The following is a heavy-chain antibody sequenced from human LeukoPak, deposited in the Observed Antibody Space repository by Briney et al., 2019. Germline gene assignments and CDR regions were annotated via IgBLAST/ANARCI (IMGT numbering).Heavy chain of an antibody. V-gene: IGHV3-7*01. D-gene: IGHD6-13*01. CDR3: ARGAASSRYYFDY. CDR2: MNIDGSEK. J-gene: IGHJ4*02. Sequence: GGSLRLSCAASGFTFSNYWMGWVRQAPGKRLEWVANMNIDGSEKYYADSVKGRFSISRDNARNSVYLQMASLRVEDTAVYYCARGAASSRYYFDYWGQGTLVTVSS. CDR1: GFTFSNYW.